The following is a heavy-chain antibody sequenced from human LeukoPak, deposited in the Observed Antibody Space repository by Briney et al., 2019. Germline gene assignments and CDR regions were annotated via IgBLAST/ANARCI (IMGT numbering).Heavy chain of an antibody. CDR1: GYTFTSYG. D-gene: IGHD3-10*01. J-gene: IGHJ6*04. CDR3: ARLEFGSGPFYGMDV. Sequence: ASVKVSCKASGYTFTSYGMHWVRQAPGQRLEWMGWINAGNGNTKYSQKFQGRVTITRDTSASTAYMELSSLRSEDTAVYYCARLEFGSGPFYGMDVWGKGTTVTVSS. CDR2: INAGNGNT. V-gene: IGHV1-3*01.